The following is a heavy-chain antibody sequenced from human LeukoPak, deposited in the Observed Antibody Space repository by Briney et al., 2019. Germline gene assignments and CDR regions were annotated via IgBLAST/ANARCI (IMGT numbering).Heavy chain of an antibody. V-gene: IGHV3-48*04. CDR2: ISNFGDII. CDR3: AKDATAVVGTVYLDV. J-gene: IGHJ6*03. D-gene: IGHD6-13*01. CDR1: GFIFSSYS. Sequence: PGGSLRLSCAASGFIFSSYSMNWVRQAPGKGLEWISHISNFGDIIHYADSVEGRFTISRDNAKNSLYLQMDSLRAEDTAVYYCAKDATAVVGTVYLDVWGKGTTVTISS.